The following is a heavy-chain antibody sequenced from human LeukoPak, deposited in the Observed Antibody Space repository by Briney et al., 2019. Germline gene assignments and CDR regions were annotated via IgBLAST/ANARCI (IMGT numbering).Heavy chain of an antibody. CDR2: INPNSGGT. CDR3: ATDLGTIFGVVIVPS. V-gene: IGHV1-2*02. Sequence: ASVKVSCKASGYTFTGYYMHWVRQAPGQGLEWMGWINPNSGGTNYAQKFQGRVTMTRDTSISTAYMELSRLRSDDTAVYYCATDLGTIFGVVIVPSWGQGTLVTVSS. CDR1: GYTFTGYY. J-gene: IGHJ5*02. D-gene: IGHD3-3*01.